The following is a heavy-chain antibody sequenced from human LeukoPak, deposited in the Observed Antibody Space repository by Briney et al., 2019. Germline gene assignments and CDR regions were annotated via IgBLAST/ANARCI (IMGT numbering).Heavy chain of an antibody. D-gene: IGHD2-21*02. V-gene: IGHV4-59*08. CDR2: IYYSGST. Sequence: SETLFLSCTVSAGSISDYYWSWIRQPPGKGLEWIGYIYYSGSTNYNPSLKSRVTISVDTSKNQFSLKLSSVTAADTAVYYCARQGKMTLLYYYGIDVWGQGTMVTVSS. J-gene: IGHJ6*02. CDR3: ARQGKMTLLYYYGIDV. CDR1: AGSISDYY.